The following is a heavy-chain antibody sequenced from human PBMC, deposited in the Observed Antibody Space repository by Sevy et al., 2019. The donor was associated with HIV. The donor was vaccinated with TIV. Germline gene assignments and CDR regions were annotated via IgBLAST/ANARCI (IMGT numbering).Heavy chain of an antibody. Sequence: SETLSLTCTVSGGSISSYYWSWIRQPPGKGLEWIGYIYYSGSTNYNPSLKSRFTISVDTSKNQFSLKLSSVTAADTAVYYCARVEAGNDFWSGYTYYYYYYGMDVWGQGTTVTVSS. J-gene: IGHJ6*02. CDR1: GGSISSYY. V-gene: IGHV4-59*01. D-gene: IGHD3-3*01. CDR2: IYYSGST. CDR3: ARVEAGNDFWSGYTYYYYYYGMDV.